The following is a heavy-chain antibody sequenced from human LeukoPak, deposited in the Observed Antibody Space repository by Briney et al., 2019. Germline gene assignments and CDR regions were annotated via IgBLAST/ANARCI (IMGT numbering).Heavy chain of an antibody. CDR1: GYTFTNYG. V-gene: IGHV1-18*01. D-gene: IGHD5-12*01. CDR2: ISAYNGNT. CDR3: ARIVATMEYFDY. J-gene: IGHJ4*02. Sequence: ASVKVSCKASGYTFTNYGISWVRQAPGQGLEWMGWISAYNGNTNYAQKLQGRVTMTTDTSTSTAYMELRSLRSDDTAVYYCARIVATMEYFDYWGQGTLVTVPS.